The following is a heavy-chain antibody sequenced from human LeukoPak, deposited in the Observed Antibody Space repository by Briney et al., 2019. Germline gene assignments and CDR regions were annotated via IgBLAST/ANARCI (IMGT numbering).Heavy chain of an antibody. CDR3: ARDPLYYGSGSYQGDFDY. CDR1: GFNFRSYG. CDR2: IWYDGSKK. J-gene: IGHJ4*02. V-gene: IGHV3-33*01. D-gene: IGHD3-10*01. Sequence: GGSLRLSCAASGFNFRSYGVHWVRQAPGKGLEWVAVIWYDGSKKYYADSVKGRFTISKDYSKNTLYLQMNSLRAEDTAVYYCARDPLYYGSGSYQGDFDYWGQGTLVTVSS.